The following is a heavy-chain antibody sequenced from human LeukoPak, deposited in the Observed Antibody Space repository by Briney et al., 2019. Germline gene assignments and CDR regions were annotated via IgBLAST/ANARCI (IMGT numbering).Heavy chain of an antibody. D-gene: IGHD3-22*01. CDR2: ISSSSSYI. CDR1: GFTFSSYS. Sequence: PGRSLRLSCAASGFTFSSYSMNWVRQAPGKGLEWVSSISSSSSYIYYADSVKGRFTISRDNAKNSLYLQMNSLRAEDTAVYYCARDGNYYDSSGYYSVADYWGQGTLVTVSS. CDR3: ARDGNYYDSSGYYSVADY. J-gene: IGHJ4*02. V-gene: IGHV3-21*01.